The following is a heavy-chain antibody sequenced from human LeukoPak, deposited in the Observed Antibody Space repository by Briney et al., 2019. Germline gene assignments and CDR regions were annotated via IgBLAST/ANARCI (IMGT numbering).Heavy chain of an antibody. V-gene: IGHV1-2*02. CDR2: INPNSGGT. CDR1: GYTFTGYY. CDR3: ARDRDYGDYGANWFDP. D-gene: IGHD4-17*01. Sequence: ASVKVSCKASGYTFTGYYMHWVRQAPGQGLEWMGWINPNSGGTNYAQKFQGRVTMTRDTSISTAYMELSRLRSDDTAVYYCARDRDYGDYGANWFDPWGQGTLVTVSS. J-gene: IGHJ5*02.